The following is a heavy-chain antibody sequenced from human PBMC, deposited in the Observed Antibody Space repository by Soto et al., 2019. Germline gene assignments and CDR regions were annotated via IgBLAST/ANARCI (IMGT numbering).Heavy chain of an antibody. D-gene: IGHD1-26*01. CDR3: ARDDEHGSNCELAY. Sequence: QVQLVQSGGGVVQPGRSLRLSCAASGFNFTTYFMHWVRQAPGKGLEWVAMIFPNGRDKEYADSVKGRFTISRENSNNRMYLQMDRLRPEDTAVYYCARDDEHGSNCELAYWGQGALVTVSS. J-gene: IGHJ4*02. CDR2: IFPNGRDK. CDR1: GFNFTTYF. V-gene: IGHV3-30*13.